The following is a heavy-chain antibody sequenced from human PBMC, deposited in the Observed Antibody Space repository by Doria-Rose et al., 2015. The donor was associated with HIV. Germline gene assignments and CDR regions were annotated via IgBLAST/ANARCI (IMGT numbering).Heavy chain of an antibody. D-gene: IGHD6-13*01. CDR2: IFSDDER. V-gene: IGHV2-26*01. CDR3: ARIKSSRWYHKYYFDF. J-gene: IGHJ4*02. Sequence: SGPVLVKPTETLTLTCTVSGVSLSSPGMGVSWIRQPPGKALEWLANIFSDDERSYTTSLQSRLTSSRGTSKSQVVLTMTDMDPVDTATYYCARIKSSRWYHKYYFDFWGQGTLVIVSA. CDR1: GVSLSSPGMG.